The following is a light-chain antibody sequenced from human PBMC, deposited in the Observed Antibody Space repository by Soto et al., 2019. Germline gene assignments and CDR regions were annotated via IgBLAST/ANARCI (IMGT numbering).Light chain of an antibody. CDR1: SWHRSYD. V-gene: IGLV4-69*01. J-gene: IGLJ3*02. Sequence: QLVLTQSPSASASLGASVTLTCTLSSWHRSYDIAWHQQQPEPGTRYLMKVNSDGIHTKGDGIPDRFSGSSSGAERYLTSSSLQYEDEADYYSQTWGTGYWVFGGGTKVTVL. CDR3: QTWGTGYWV. CDR2: VNSDGIH.